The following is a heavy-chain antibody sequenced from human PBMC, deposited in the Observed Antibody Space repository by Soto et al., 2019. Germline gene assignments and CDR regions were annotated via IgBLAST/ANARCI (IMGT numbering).Heavy chain of an antibody. CDR2: ISAGGVST. Sequence: PGGSLRLSCVTSGFTFTNYAMTWVRQGPGKGLEWVSSISAGGVSTYFADSVKGRFTISRDNSKNTLYLQMNSLRAEDTAVYYCAKALGPAPWDYWGQGTLVTVSS. J-gene: IGHJ4*02. V-gene: IGHV3-23*01. D-gene: IGHD6-6*01. CDR3: AKALGPAPWDY. CDR1: GFTFTNYA.